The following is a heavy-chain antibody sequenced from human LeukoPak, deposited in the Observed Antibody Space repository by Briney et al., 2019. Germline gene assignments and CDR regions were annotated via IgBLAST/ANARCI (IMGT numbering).Heavy chain of an antibody. D-gene: IGHD5-12*01. CDR1: GGSISSYY. Sequence: SETLSLTCTVSGGSISSYYWSWIRQPPGEGLEWIGYIYYSGSTNYNPSLKSRVTISVDTSKNQFSLKLSSVTAADTAVYYCARRSGYSGYYYFDYWGQGTLVTVSS. V-gene: IGHV4-59*01. CDR2: IYYSGST. CDR3: ARRSGYSGYYYFDY. J-gene: IGHJ4*02.